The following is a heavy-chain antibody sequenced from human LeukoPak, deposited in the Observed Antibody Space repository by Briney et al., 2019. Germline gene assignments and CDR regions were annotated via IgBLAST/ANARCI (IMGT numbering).Heavy chain of an antibody. CDR2: ISGSGYST. CDR1: GFTFSNYA. V-gene: IGHV3-23*01. J-gene: IGHJ4*02. D-gene: IGHD1-26*01. Sequence: GRSLRLSCAASGFTFSNYAMTWVRQAPGKGLEWVSAISGSGYSTYYADSVKGRFTISRDNSKNTLYLQMNSLRAEDTALYFCAQWSRYFDYWGQGTLVTVSS. CDR3: AQWSRYFDY.